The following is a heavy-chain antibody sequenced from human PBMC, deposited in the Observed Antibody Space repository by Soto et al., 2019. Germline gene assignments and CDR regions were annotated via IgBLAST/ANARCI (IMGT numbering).Heavy chain of an antibody. CDR2: IIPIFGTA. CDR1: GGTFSSYA. CDR3: ARVADNWNYSPRSWFDP. Sequence: GASVKVSCKASGGTFSSYAISWVRQAPGQGLEWMGGIIPIFGTANYAQKFQGRVTITADKSTSTAYMELSSLRSEDTAVYYCARVADNWNYSPRSWFDPWGQGTLVTVSS. V-gene: IGHV1-69*06. D-gene: IGHD1-7*01. J-gene: IGHJ5*02.